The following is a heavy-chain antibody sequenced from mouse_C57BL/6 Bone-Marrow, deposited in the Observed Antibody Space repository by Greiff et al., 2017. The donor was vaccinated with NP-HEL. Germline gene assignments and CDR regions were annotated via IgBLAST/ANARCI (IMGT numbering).Heavy chain of an antibody. CDR1: GYTFTSYW. Sequence: VQLQQPGAELVKPGASVKLSCKASGYTFTSYWMQWVKQRPGQGLEWIGEIDPSDSYTNYNQKFKGKATLTVDTSSGTAYMQLGSLTSKDSAVYYCARHYSNPFAYWGQGTLVTVSA. J-gene: IGHJ3*01. CDR2: IDPSDSYT. V-gene: IGHV1-50*01. CDR3: ARHYSNPFAY. D-gene: IGHD2-5*01.